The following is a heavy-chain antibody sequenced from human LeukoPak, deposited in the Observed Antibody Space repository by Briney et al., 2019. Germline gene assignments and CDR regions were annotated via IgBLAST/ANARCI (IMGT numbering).Heavy chain of an antibody. CDR3: AQSFSGSYGSTDY. V-gene: IGHV3-23*01. J-gene: IGHJ4*02. Sequence: GGSLRLFCAASGFTFSSYAMNWVRQAPGKGLEWVSAISGRGVSTYYADSVKGRFTISRDNSKNTLYLQMNRLRAEDTALYYCAQSFSGSYGSTDYWGQGTLVTVSS. CDR1: GFTFSSYA. D-gene: IGHD1-26*01. CDR2: ISGRGVST.